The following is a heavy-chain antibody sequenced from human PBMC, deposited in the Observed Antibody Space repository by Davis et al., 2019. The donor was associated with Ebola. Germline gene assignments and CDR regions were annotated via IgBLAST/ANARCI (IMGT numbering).Heavy chain of an antibody. CDR3: TCSGPADY. V-gene: IGHV3-73*01. D-gene: IGHD2-15*01. Sequence: GGSLRLSCAASGFPFSSYAMSWVRQASGKGLEWVGRIRSKANSYATAYAASVKGRFTISRDDSKNTAYLQMNSLKTEDTAVYYCTCSGPADYWGQGTLVTVSS. J-gene: IGHJ4*02. CDR1: GFPFSSYA. CDR2: IRSKANSYAT.